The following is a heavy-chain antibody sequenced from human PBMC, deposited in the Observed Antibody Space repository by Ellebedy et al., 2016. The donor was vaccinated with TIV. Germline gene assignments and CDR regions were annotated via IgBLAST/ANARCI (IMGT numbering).Heavy chain of an antibody. CDR1: GFSFSRYA. V-gene: IGHV3-48*03. CDR2: ISSSGSTT. CDR3: ARGEDYYDSSGYYHALYDY. D-gene: IGHD3-22*01. Sequence: GESLKISCAASGFSFSRYAMSWVRQAPGKGLEWGSYISSSGSTTYYTDYVKGRFSISRDNAKNSLYLQMNSLRAEDTAVYYCARGEDYYDSSGYYHALYDYWGQGTLVTVSS. J-gene: IGHJ4*02.